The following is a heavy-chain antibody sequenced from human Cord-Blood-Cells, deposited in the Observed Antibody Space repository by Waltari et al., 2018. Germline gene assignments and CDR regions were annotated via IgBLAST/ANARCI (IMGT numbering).Heavy chain of an antibody. CDR1: GYPFTRYD. J-gene: IGHJ4*02. Sequence: QVQLVQSGAEVKKPGASVTLSCTASGYPFTRYDITSVRQATGQGLEWMGWMNPNSGNTGYAQKFQGRVTITRNTSISTAYMELSSLRSEDTAVYYCARGPNSSSYYFDYWGQGTLVTVSS. V-gene: IGHV1-8*03. CDR2: MNPNSGNT. D-gene: IGHD6-6*01. CDR3: ARGPNSSSYYFDY.